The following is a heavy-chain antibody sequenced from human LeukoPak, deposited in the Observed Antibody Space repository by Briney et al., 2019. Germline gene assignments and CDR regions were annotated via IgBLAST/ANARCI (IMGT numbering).Heavy chain of an antibody. Sequence: GGSLSLSCAGSGFTFGGYGMHGFRQTRGKGLEWVAVIAYDGSRAFYADSVKGRFTISRDNSKNTMSVQMDDLRAEDTAVYYCTRYNNDHFDYWGQGTLVTVSS. D-gene: IGHD1-14*01. J-gene: IGHJ4*02. CDR3: TRYNNDHFDY. CDR2: IAYDGSRA. V-gene: IGHV3-33*01. CDR1: GFTFGGYG.